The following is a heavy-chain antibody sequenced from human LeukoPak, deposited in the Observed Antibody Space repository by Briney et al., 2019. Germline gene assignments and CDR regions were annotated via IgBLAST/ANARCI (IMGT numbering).Heavy chain of an antibody. J-gene: IGHJ4*02. D-gene: IGHD2-2*01. Sequence: PGGSLRLSCAASGFTFSSYSMNWVRQAPGRGLEWVSYISSSSSTIYYADSVKGRFTISRDNAKNSLYLQMNSLRAEDTAVYYCARAPRTRFYQLPVPYYFDYWGQGTLVTVSS. CDR2: ISSSSSTI. CDR1: GFTFSSYS. CDR3: ARAPRTRFYQLPVPYYFDY. V-gene: IGHV3-48*01.